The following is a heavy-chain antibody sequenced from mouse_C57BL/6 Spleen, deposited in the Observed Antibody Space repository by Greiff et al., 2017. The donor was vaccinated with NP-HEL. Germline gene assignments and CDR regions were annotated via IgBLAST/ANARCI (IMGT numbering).Heavy chain of an antibody. CDR2: INPSSGYT. D-gene: IGHD1-1*01. CDR3: ARFYDGSSYVYYFDY. J-gene: IGHJ2*01. Sequence: QVQLQQSGAELARPGASVKMSCKASGYTFTSYTMHWVKQRPGQGLEWIGYINPSSGYTKYNQKFKDKATLTADKSSSTAYMQLSSLTSEDSAVYYCARFYDGSSYVYYFDYWGQGTTLTVSS. CDR1: GYTFTSYT. V-gene: IGHV1-4*01.